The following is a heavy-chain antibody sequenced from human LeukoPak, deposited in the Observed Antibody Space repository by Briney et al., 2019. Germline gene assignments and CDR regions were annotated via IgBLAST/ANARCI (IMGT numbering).Heavy chain of an antibody. D-gene: IGHD6-13*01. CDR1: GYTFTVYY. J-gene: IGHJ5*02. Sequence: GASVKVSCKASGYTFTVYYMHLVGQAPGQGLEWMGWINPNSGGTNYAQKFQGRVTMTRDTSISTAYMELSRLRSDDTAVYYCAREGNIPAAGTDYNWYDPWGLRTLVTVSS. CDR3: AREGNIPAAGTDYNWYDP. CDR2: INPNSGGT. V-gene: IGHV1-2*02.